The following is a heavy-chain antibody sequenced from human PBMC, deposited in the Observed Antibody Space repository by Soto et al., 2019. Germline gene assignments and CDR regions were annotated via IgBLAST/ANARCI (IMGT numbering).Heavy chain of an antibody. CDR3: ARDPERYCSGGSCSAYFDY. CDR1: GGSFSGYY. D-gene: IGHD2-15*01. V-gene: IGHV4-34*01. J-gene: IGHJ4*02. CDR2: INHSGST. Sequence: QVQLQQWGAGLLKPSETLSLTCAVYGGSFSGYYWSWIRQPPGKGLEWIGEINHSGSTNYNPSLKSRVTISGDTSKNQFSLKLSSVTAADTAVYYCARDPERYCSGGSCSAYFDYWGQGTLVTVSS.